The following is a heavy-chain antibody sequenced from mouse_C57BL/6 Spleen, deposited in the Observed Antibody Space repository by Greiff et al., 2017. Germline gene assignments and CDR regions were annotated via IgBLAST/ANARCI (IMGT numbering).Heavy chain of an antibody. CDR2: ISDGGSYT. D-gene: IGHD4-1*01. Sequence: EVMLVESGGGLVKPGGSLKLSCAASGFTFSSYAMFWVRQTPEKRLEWVATISDGGSYTYFPDNVKGRFTISRDNAKNNLYLQMSHLKSKDTAMYYCARELGAYYFDDWGQGTTLTVSS. V-gene: IGHV5-4*01. J-gene: IGHJ2*01. CDR1: GFTFSSYA. CDR3: ARELGAYYFDD.